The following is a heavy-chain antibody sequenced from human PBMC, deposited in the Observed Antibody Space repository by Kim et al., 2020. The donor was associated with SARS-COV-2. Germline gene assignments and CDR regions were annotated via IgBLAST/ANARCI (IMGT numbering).Heavy chain of an antibody. D-gene: IGHD3-22*01. J-gene: IGHJ5*02. V-gene: IGHV1-69*04. Sequence: SVKVSCKASGGTFSSYAISWVRQAPGQGLEWMGRIIPILCIANYAQKFQGRVTITADKSTSTAYMELSSLRSEDTAVYYCATQSAPFYDSSGAHEVSWFDPWGQGTLVTVSS. CDR1: GGTFSSYA. CDR3: ATQSAPFYDSSGAHEVSWFDP. CDR2: IIPILCIA.